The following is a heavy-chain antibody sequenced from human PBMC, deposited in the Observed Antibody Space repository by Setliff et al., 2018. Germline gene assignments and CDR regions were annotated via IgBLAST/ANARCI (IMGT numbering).Heavy chain of an antibody. Sequence: GGSLRLSCAAPGPTFSRYSMNWVRQAPGKGLEWVSYISSSSSTIYYADSVKGRFTISRDNAKNSLYLQMNSLRAEDTAVYYCARAYSGYDPNHYFDYWGQGTLVTVSS. CDR1: GPTFSRYS. CDR3: ARAYSGYDPNHYFDY. J-gene: IGHJ4*02. D-gene: IGHD5-12*01. CDR2: ISSSSSTI. V-gene: IGHV3-48*01.